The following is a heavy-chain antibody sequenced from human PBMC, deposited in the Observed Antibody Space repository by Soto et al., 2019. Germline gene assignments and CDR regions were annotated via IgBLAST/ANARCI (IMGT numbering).Heavy chain of an antibody. J-gene: IGHJ6*02. D-gene: IGHD2-2*01. V-gene: IGHV1-18*04. Sequence: QIQLVQSGGEVKRPGASVKVSCTASGYSFINYGITWVRQAPGQGLEWMGWISTYNGDTKYAQKLQGRVTMTTDTSTSTGYMEVRSLRSDDTAVYYCARAVGYCSSSSCYSSSFSNYYYGMDVWGQGTTVTVSS. CDR2: ISTYNGDT. CDR3: ARAVGYCSSSSCYSSSFSNYYYGMDV. CDR1: GYSFINYG.